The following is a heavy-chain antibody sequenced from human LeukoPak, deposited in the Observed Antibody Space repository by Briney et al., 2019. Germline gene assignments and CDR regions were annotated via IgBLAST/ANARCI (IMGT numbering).Heavy chain of an antibody. D-gene: IGHD7-27*01. Sequence: GGSLRLSCAASRFSFSIHAMSWVRQAPGKGLEWVSAISDSGGATYYADSVQGRFTISRDNSENSLYLQMNSLRVEDTALYYCAKGKLGHYYYYGMDVWGRGTTVTVSS. CDR1: RFSFSIHA. J-gene: IGHJ6*02. V-gene: IGHV3-23*01. CDR2: ISDSGGAT. CDR3: AKGKLGHYYYYGMDV.